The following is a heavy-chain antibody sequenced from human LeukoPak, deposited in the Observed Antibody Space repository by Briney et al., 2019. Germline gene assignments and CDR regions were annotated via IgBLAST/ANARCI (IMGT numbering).Heavy chain of an antibody. CDR3: AKEKDGPIDY. CDR2: VNGRGEIT. Sequence: GGSLRLSCAASGFTFSNYAMTWVRQAPGKGLEWVSFVNGRGEITAYADSVKGQFTTSRDNSKNTVYLQMNSLRAEDTAIYYCAKEKDGPIDYWGQGTLVTVSS. J-gene: IGHJ4*02. CDR1: GFTFSNYA. V-gene: IGHV3-23*01.